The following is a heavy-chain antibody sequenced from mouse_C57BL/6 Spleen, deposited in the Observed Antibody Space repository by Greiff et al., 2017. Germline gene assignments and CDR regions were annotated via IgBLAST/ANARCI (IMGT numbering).Heavy chain of an antibody. V-gene: IGHV1-42*01. CDR1: GYSFTGYY. CDR2: IKPSTGGT. Sequence: VQLQQSGPELVKPGASVKISCKASGYSFTGYYMNWVKQSPEKSLEWIGEIKPSTGGTTYNQKFKAKATLTVDKSSSTAYMQLKSLTAEDSAVYYCARGLGVFDYWGQGTTLTVSS. CDR3: ARGLGVFDY. J-gene: IGHJ2*01.